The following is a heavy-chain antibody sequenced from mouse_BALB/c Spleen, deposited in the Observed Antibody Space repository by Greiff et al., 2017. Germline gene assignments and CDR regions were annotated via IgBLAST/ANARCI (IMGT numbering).Heavy chain of an antibody. CDR3: AREDGNYDY. J-gene: IGHJ2*01. Sequence: VQLQQSGPELARPSASLTLSCKASGYTFTSDWMQWVKQRLGRGPAWIGAIYPGDGGTRYTPKFKGKATLTEDKSSSTAYMQLSSLASEDSAVYYCAREDGNYDYWGQGTTRTDSS. CDR1: GYTFTSDW. D-gene: IGHD2-1*01. CDR2: IYPGDGGT. V-gene: IGHV1-87*01.